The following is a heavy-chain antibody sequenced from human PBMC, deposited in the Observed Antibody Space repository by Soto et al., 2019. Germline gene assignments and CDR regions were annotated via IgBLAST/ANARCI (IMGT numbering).Heavy chain of an antibody. V-gene: IGHV1-69*12. CDR1: GVTFSSYA. CDR3: LQRWLQSYGMDV. D-gene: IGHD5-12*01. J-gene: IGHJ6*02. CDR2: IFPIFGTA. Sequence: QVQLVQSGAEVKKPGSSVKVSCKASGVTFSSYAISWVRQAPGQGLEWMGGIFPIFGTANYAQKFQGRVTITADESTSTADMELSSMRSEDTAVYYCLQRWLQSYGMDVWGQGTTVTVSS.